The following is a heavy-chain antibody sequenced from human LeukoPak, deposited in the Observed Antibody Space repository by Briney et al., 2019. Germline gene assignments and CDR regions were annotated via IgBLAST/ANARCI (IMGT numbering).Heavy chain of an antibody. D-gene: IGHD1-26*01. V-gene: IGHV4-4*02. CDR3: TRESGAFSPFGF. Sequence: ASGTLSLTCAVSGGSITTTNWWSWVRQPPGKGLEWIGEVHLSGATNYNPSLESRVSMSIDKSKNHLSLEVTSVTAADTAIYYCTRESGAFSPFGFWGQGTLLTVSS. CDR1: GGSITTTNW. J-gene: IGHJ4*02. CDR2: VHLSGAT.